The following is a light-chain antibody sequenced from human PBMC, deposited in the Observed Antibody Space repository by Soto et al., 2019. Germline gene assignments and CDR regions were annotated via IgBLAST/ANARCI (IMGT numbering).Light chain of an antibody. J-gene: IGKJ2*01. Sequence: IQMTQSPSSLSASVGDTVTFTCQASEEVGRYLNWYQHKPGKAPNLLTSEVSNLETGVPSRFSGSGSGTHFTVTISSLQPEDIATYYCQQYDRLPSTFGQGTKLEI. CDR1: EEVGRY. V-gene: IGKV1-33*01. CDR3: QQYDRLPST. CDR2: EVS.